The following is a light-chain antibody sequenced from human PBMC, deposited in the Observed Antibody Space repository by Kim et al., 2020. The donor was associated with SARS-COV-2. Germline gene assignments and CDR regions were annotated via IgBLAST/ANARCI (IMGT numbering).Light chain of an antibody. V-gene: IGKV4-1*01. CDR2: WAS. CDR1: QSVLYNSNNKNY. Sequence: RATINCKSSQSVLYNSNNKNYLAWYQQKPGQAPQLLIYWASTRESGVPDRFSGSGSGTDFTLTISSLQAEDVAVYYCQQYYGTPYTFGQGTKLEI. CDR3: QQYYGTPYT. J-gene: IGKJ2*01.